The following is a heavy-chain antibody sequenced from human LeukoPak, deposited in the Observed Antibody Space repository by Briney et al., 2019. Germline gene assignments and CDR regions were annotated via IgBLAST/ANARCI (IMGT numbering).Heavy chain of an antibody. J-gene: IGHJ4*02. CDR1: GGSFSGYY. Sequence: KPSETLSLTCAVYGGSFSGYYWSWIRQPPGKGLEWSGEINHSGSTNYNPSLKSRVTISVDTSKNQFSLKLSSVTAADTAVYYCAREGPSPFDYWGQGTLVTVSS. CDR3: AREGPSPFDY. V-gene: IGHV4-34*01. CDR2: INHSGST.